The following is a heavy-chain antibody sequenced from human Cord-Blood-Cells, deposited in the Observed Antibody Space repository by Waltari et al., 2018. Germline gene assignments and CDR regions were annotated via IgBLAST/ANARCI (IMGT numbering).Heavy chain of an antibody. J-gene: IGHJ4*02. Sequence: EVQLLESGGCLLKRGGSLRLSCAASVSTHSSSSMNWVRQAPGKGLEWVSSISSSSSYIYYADSVKGRFTISRDNAKNSLYLQMNSLRAEDTAVYYCARGTTVIDYWGQGTLVTVSS. CDR2: ISSSSSYI. CDR3: ARGTTVIDY. D-gene: IGHD4-17*01. CDR1: VSTHSSSS. V-gene: IGHV3-21*01.